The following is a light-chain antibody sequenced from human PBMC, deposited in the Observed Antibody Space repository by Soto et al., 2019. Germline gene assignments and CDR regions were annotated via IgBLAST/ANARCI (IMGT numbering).Light chain of an antibody. CDR1: QSVSSY. CDR2: DAP. V-gene: IGKV3-11*01. J-gene: IGKJ5*01. Sequence: EIVLTQSPATLSLSPGERATLSCRASQSVSSYLAWYQQKPGQASRLLIYDAPNRATGIPARFSGSGSGTDFTLTISSLEPEDFAVYYCQQRSNWPPITFGQGTRLEIK. CDR3: QQRSNWPPIT.